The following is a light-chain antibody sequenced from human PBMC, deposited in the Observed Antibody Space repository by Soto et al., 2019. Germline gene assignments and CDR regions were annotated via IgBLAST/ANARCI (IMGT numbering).Light chain of an antibody. CDR2: DTS. CDR3: QQYDNWPPCT. CDR1: QSVSRF. Sequence: EIVMTQSPATLSVSPGERVTLSCRASQSVSRFLAWYQQRPGQAPRLLIYDTSTRATGVPARLSGSGSGTEFSLTISSLQSEDFAVYYCQQYDNWPPCTFGQGNKLEVK. J-gene: IGKJ2*02. V-gene: IGKV3-15*01.